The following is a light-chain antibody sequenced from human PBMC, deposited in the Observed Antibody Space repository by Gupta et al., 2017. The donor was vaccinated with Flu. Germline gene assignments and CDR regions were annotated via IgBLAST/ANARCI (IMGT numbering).Light chain of an antibody. CDR2: RYN. CDR1: VLRNKY. Sequence: VSPGQTASITCSGDVLRNKYVSWYQQKPGQSPVLFIYRYNKRPSGIPERFSGSNSGNTATLTISGTQAMDEADYYCQAWDSTRVFGGGTKLSVL. CDR3: QAWDSTRV. J-gene: IGLJ3*02. V-gene: IGLV3-1*01.